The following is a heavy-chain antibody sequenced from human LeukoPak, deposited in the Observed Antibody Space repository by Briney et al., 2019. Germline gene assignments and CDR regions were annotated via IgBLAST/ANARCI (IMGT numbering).Heavy chain of an antibody. CDR3: ARGPPRGKYYYMDV. CDR1: GFTFSSFD. CDR2: IGTASDT. V-gene: IGHV3-13*01. Sequence: PGGSLRLPCAASGFTFSSFDMHWVRQPTGQGLEWVSTIGTASDTYYPGSVEGRFTLSRDNAKNSLYLQMNSLTAGDTAVYYCARGPPRGKYYYMDVWAKGPRSPSP. D-gene: IGHD1-1*01. J-gene: IGHJ6*03.